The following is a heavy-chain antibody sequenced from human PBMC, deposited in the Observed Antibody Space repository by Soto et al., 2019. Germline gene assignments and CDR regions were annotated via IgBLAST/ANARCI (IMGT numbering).Heavy chain of an antibody. V-gene: IGHV3-48*03. J-gene: IGHJ6*02. CDR1: GFTFSSYE. Sequence: QPGGSLRLSCAVSGFTFSSYEMNRVRQAPGKGLEWVSYIGTSGKTIYYADSVRGRFTISRDNAKNSLYLQMNSLRAEDTAVYFCARDPAIYSGKFDYGLDVWGRGTTVTVSS. CDR2: IGTSGKTI. D-gene: IGHD4-4*01. CDR3: ARDPAIYSGKFDYGLDV.